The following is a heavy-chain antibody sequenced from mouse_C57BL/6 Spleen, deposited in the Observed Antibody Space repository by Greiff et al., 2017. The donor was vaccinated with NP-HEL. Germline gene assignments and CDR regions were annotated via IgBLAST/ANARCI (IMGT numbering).Heavy chain of an antibody. CDR2: IDPSDSYT. CDR1: GYTFTSYW. J-gene: IGHJ2*01. Sequence: QVQLQQPGAELVKPGASVKLSCKASGYTFTSYWMQWVKQRPGQGLEWIGEIDPSDSYTNYNQKFKGKATLTVDTSSSTAYMQLSSLTSEDSAVYYCARHYAVVARGDYWGQGTTLTVSS. V-gene: IGHV1-50*01. CDR3: ARHYAVVARGDY. D-gene: IGHD1-1*01.